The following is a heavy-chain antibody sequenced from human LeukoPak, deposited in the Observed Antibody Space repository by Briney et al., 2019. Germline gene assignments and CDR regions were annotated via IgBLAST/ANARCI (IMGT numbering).Heavy chain of an antibody. CDR2: IYYSGST. CDR3: ARVAGISSSFYYYYYYMDV. CDR1: GGSISSSSYY. D-gene: IGHD6-6*01. J-gene: IGHJ6*03. Sequence: SETLSLTCTVSGGSISSSSYYWGWIRQPPGKGLEWIGSIYYSGSTYYNPSLKSRVTISVDTSKNQFSLKLSSVTAADTAVYYCARVAGISSSFYYYYYYMDVWGKGTTVTVSS. V-gene: IGHV4-39*07.